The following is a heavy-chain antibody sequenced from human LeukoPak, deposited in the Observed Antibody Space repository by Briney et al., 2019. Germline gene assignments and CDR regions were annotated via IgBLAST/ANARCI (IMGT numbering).Heavy chain of an antibody. J-gene: IGHJ3*02. Sequence: GESLKIYCKGSGYSFTSYWIGWVRQMPGKGLEWMGIIYPGDSDNRYSPSFQGQVTISADKSISTAYLQRSSLKASDTAMYYCARCRKRGLQSGAFDIWGQGTMVTVSS. CDR1: GYSFTSYW. V-gene: IGHV5-51*01. CDR2: IYPGDSDN. D-gene: IGHD5-24*01. CDR3: ARCRKRGLQSGAFDI.